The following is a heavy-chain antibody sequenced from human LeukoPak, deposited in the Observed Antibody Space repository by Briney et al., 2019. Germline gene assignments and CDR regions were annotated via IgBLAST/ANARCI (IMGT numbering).Heavy chain of an antibody. Sequence: SETLSLTCAVYGGSFSGYYWSWIRQPPGKGLEWIGEINHSGSTNYNPSLKSRVTISVDTSKNQFSLKLSSVTAADTAVYYCARRGSSWSNPLLYYYYYMDVWGKGTTVTVSS. D-gene: IGHD6-13*01. CDR2: INHSGST. CDR3: ARRGSSWSNPLLYYYYYMDV. J-gene: IGHJ6*03. V-gene: IGHV4-34*01. CDR1: GGSFSGYY.